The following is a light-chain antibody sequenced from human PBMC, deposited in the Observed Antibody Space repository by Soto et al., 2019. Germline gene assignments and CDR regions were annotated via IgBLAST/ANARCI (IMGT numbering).Light chain of an antibody. J-gene: IGKJ4*01. V-gene: IGKV3-15*01. CDR2: GAS. Sequence: EIVMTQSPATLSVSPGERVTLSCWASQSIYTNLAWYQHTPGQAPRLLISGASTGATGLPSRFSGSGSGTDFTLTIASLQSEDGAVYYCHQRSNWPLTFGGGTKVEIK. CDR3: HQRSNWPLT. CDR1: QSIYTN.